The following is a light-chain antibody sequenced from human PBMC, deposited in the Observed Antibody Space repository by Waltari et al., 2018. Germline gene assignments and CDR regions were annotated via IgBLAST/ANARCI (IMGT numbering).Light chain of an antibody. J-gene: IGLJ2*01. CDR1: SNDGGGYNY. Sequence: QAALTQPASVSGSRGQSITSSCTGTSNDGGGYNYVCWYQQHPGKAPKLMIYEVSNRPSGVSNRFSGSKSGNTASLTISGLQAEYESAYYCSSYTSSSTLVVFCGGTKLTVL. V-gene: IGLV2-14*01. CDR2: EVS. CDR3: SSYTSSSTLVV.